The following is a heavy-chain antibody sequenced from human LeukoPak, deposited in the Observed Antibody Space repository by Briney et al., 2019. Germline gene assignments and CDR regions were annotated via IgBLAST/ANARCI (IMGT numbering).Heavy chain of an antibody. J-gene: IGHJ4*02. D-gene: IGHD5-18*01. CDR1: GFTFSSYE. Sequence: PSGGSLRLSCAASGFTFSSYEMNWVRQAPGKGLEWVSYISSSGSTIYYADSVKGRFTISRDNAKNPLYLQMNSLRAEDTAVYYCASGPIRYSYGGPYYFDYWGQGTLVTVSS. CDR2: ISSSGSTI. CDR3: ASGPIRYSYGGPYYFDY. V-gene: IGHV3-48*03.